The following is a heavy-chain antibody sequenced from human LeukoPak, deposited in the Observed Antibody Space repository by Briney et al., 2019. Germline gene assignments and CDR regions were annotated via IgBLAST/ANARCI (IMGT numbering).Heavy chain of an antibody. V-gene: IGHV4-4*07. D-gene: IGHD2-2*01. J-gene: IGHJ4*02. CDR2: IYSSGST. CDR1: GGSINNYY. CDR3: ARGGTSTSLDY. Sequence: SETLSLTCSVSGGSINNYYWSWIRQPAGKGLEFIGRIYSSGSTNYNPSLKSRVTMSVDTSKNQLSLKLNSVTAADTAVYYCARGGTSTSLDYXGQGTLVAVSS.